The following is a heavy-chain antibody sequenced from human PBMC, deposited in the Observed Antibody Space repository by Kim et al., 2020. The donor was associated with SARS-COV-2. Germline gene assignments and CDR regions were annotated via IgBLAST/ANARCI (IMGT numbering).Heavy chain of an antibody. Sequence: GGSLRLSCAASGFTFSSYGMHWVRQAPGKGLEWVAVISYDGSNKYYADSVKGRFTISRDNSKNTLYLQMNSLRAEDTAVYYCAKGWAYGMDVWGQGTTVTVSS. CDR3: AKGWAYGMDV. V-gene: IGHV3-30*18. CDR2: ISYDGSNK. J-gene: IGHJ6*02. CDR1: GFTFSSYG.